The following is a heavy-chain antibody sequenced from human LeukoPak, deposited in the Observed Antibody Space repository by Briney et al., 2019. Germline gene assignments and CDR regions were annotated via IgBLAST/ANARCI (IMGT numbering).Heavy chain of an antibody. Sequence: SETLSLTCAVYGGSFSGYYWSWLRQPPGKGLEWIGEINHSGSTNYNPSLKSRVTISVDTSKNQFSLTLSSVTAADTAVYYCARGRYDFWSGYYRKRDWFDPWGQGTLVTVSS. CDR3: ARGRYDFWSGYYRKRDWFDP. CDR2: INHSGST. D-gene: IGHD3-3*01. CDR1: GGSFSGYY. V-gene: IGHV4-34*01. J-gene: IGHJ5*02.